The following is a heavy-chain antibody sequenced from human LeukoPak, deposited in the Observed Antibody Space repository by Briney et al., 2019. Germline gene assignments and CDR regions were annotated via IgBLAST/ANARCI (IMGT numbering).Heavy chain of an antibody. J-gene: IGHJ4*02. CDR2: IYYSGGT. Sequence: SGTLSLTCTVSGGSISSSSYYWGWIRQPPGKGLEWIGSIYYSGGTYYNPSLKSRVTISVDTSKNQFSLKLSSVTAADTAVYYCARNRLEMAVARGFDYWGQGTLVTVSS. V-gene: IGHV4-39*01. CDR3: ARNRLEMAVARGFDY. CDR1: GGSISSSSYY. D-gene: IGHD5-24*01.